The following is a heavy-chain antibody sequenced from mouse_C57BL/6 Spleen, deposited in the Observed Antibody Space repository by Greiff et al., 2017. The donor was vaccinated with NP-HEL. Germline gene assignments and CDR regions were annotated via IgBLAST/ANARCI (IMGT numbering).Heavy chain of an antibody. CDR1: GFTFSSYA. J-gene: IGHJ4*01. Sequence: EVQGVESGEGLVKPGGSLKLSCAASGFTFSSYAMSWVRQTPEKRLEWVAYISSGGDYIYYADTVKGRFTISRDNARNTLYLQMSSLKSDDTAMYYCTRDLGLHYAMDYWGQGTSVTVSS. D-gene: IGHD2-4*01. CDR2: ISSGGDYI. V-gene: IGHV5-9-1*02. CDR3: TRDLGLHYAMDY.